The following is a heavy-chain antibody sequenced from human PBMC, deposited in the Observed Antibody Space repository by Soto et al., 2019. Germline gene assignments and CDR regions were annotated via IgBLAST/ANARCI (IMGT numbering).Heavy chain of an antibody. CDR3: ARDQLSSGLYVWFDP. J-gene: IGHJ5*02. D-gene: IGHD6-25*01. Sequence: HVQLQESGPGLVKPSETLSLTCTVSGGSISTYYWSWIRQPPGKGLEWIGYIYYDGSTSYSPSLRSRVTISVDTSKNQFSLILSSVTSADTAVYYCARDQLSSGLYVWFDPWGQGTLVTVSS. CDR1: GGSISTYY. CDR2: IYYDGST. V-gene: IGHV4-59*01.